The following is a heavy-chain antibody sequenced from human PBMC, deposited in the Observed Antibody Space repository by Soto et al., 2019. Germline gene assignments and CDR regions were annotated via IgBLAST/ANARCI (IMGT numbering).Heavy chain of an antibody. V-gene: IGHV4-31*03. D-gene: IGHD3-10*01. CDR2: IYYSGST. CDR3: ARFGGSGKYYFDY. Sequence: QVQLQESGPGLVKPSQTLSLTCTVSGGSISNGGYYWSWIRQPPGKGLEWIGYIYYSGSTYYNPPLKSRVTISVDTSKNQFSLRMSSVTAADTAVYYCARFGGSGKYYFDYWGQGTLVTVSS. J-gene: IGHJ4*02. CDR1: GGSISNGGYY.